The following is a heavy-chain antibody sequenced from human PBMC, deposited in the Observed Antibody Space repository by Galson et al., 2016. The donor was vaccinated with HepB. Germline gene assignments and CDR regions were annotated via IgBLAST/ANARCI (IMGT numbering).Heavy chain of an antibody. CDR2: IKGGGVSP. J-gene: IGHJ4*02. CDR3: AKAPNPGTTLYPLDY. V-gene: IGHV3-23*01. D-gene: IGHD1-7*01. CDR1: GFTFSNYA. Sequence: SLRLSCAASGFTFSNYAMNWVRQAPGKGPEWVSSIKGGGVSPKYAESVKGRFTISRDNSKNTLFLQMNSLRVVDTAVYYCAKAPNPGTTLYPLDYWGQGSLVTVSS.